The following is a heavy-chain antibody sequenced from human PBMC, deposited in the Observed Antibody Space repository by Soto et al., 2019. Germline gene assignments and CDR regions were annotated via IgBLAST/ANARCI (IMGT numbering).Heavy chain of an antibody. D-gene: IGHD3-22*01. J-gene: IGHJ6*02. Sequence: SETLSLTCTVSSGSISSTSYYWAWIRQPPGKGLEWIGAIYYDGTTYYTESLKSRVSISIDTSKKQFSLKLNYVTAADTAVYVCARQGRNTKIVLVKHYAADFWGQGIAVT. CDR2: IYYDGTT. V-gene: IGHV4-39*01. CDR3: ARQGRNTKIVLVKHYAADF. CDR1: SGSISSTSYY.